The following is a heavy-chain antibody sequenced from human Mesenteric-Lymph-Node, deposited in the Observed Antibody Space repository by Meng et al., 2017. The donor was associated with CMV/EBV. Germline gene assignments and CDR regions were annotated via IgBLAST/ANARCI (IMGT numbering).Heavy chain of an antibody. Sequence: GGPFSGYSWSWIRQPPGKGLEWIGEINHSGSTNYNPSLKSRVTISVDAPKNQFSLKLNSVTAADTAVYYCAKGRYSSSRLSAEYFQHWGQGTLVTVSS. CDR3: AKGRYSSSRLSAEYFQH. J-gene: IGHJ1*01. CDR1: GGPFSGYS. CDR2: INHSGST. V-gene: IGHV4-34*01. D-gene: IGHD6-13*01.